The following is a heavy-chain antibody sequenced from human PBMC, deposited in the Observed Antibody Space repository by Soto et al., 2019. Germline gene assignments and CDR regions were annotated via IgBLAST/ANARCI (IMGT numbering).Heavy chain of an antibody. V-gene: IGHV3-23*01. Sequence: GGSLRLSCAASGFNLGNYAMSWVRQAPGKGLEWVPVLSGSVESTNYADSVKGRFTISRDTSKNTLYLQMNSLRDEDTAIYYCTRGTWARYGLDVWGQGTRVPVSS. CDR2: LSGSVEST. D-gene: IGHD6-6*01. CDR1: GFNLGNYA. J-gene: IGHJ6*02. CDR3: TRGTWARYGLDV.